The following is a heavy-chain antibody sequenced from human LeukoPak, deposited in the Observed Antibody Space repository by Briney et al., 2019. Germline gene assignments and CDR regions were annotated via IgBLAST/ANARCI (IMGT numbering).Heavy chain of an antibody. CDR2: IYYSGST. V-gene: IGHV4-31*03. Sequence: PSETLSLTCTVSGGSISSGGYYWSWIRQHPGKGLEWIGYIYYSGSTYYNPSLKSRVTISVDTSKNQFSLKLSSVTAADTAVYYCARSITAMVLHWGQGTLVTVSS. CDR1: GGSISSGGYY. J-gene: IGHJ4*02. CDR3: ARSITAMVLH. D-gene: IGHD5-18*01.